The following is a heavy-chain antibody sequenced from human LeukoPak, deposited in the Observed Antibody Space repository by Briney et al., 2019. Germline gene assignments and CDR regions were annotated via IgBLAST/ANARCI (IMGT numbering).Heavy chain of an antibody. CDR2: IIPIFGTA. D-gene: IGHD3-10*01. CDR3: ARGSSAALALAGENDAFDI. CDR1: GGTFTSYA. J-gene: IGHJ3*02. Sequence: SVTVSCKASGGTFTSYAISWVRQAPGQGLEWMGRIIPIFGTANYAQKFQGRVTITTDESTSTAYLELSSLRSEDTAVYYCARGSSAALALAGENDAFDIWGQGTMVTVSS. V-gene: IGHV1-69*05.